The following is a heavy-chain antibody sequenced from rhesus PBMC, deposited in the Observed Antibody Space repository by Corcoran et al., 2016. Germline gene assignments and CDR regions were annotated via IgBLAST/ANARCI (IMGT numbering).Heavy chain of an antibody. CDR3: ARGGERKYSGYSSY. CDR1: GYSFTSYW. Sequence: EVQLVQSGAAVKRPGESLKISWKTSGYSFTSYWISWVRQMPGKGLEWMGAIDPSDSDTRYSPSFQGQVTISADKAISTAYLQWSSLRSEDTAVYYCARGGERKYSGYSSYWGQGVLVTVSS. J-gene: IGHJ4*01. D-gene: IGHD5-24*01. V-gene: IGHV5-2*01. CDR2: IDPSDSDT.